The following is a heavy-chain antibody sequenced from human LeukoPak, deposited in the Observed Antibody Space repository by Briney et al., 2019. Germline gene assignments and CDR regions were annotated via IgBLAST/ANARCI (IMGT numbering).Heavy chain of an antibody. D-gene: IGHD2-2*01. CDR2: IAYDGSNK. CDR1: GFTFSSLV. CDR3: AKSMSSTRVDDAFDI. J-gene: IGHJ3*02. Sequence: PGRSLRLSCAASGFTFSSLVMHWVRQAPGKGLEWVALIAYDGSNKYYADSVKGRFTISRDNSKNTLYLQMNTLRAEDTALYYCAKSMSSTRVDDAFDIWGQGTMVTVSS. V-gene: IGHV3-30*18.